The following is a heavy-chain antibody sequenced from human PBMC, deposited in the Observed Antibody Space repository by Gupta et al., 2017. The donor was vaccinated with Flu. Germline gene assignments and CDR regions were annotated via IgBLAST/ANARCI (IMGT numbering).Heavy chain of an antibody. CDR1: GYTFTSYA. V-gene: IGHV1-18*01. CDR3: ARDDRRFALGGDPNYYYYGMDV. J-gene: IGHJ6*02. CDR2: IRAYNGNT. Sequence: QVQLVQSGAEVKKPGASVKVSCKASGYTFTSYAISGVRQAPGQGLEWMGWIRAYNGNTNYAQKLQGRVTMTTDTSTSTAYMELRSLRSDDTAVYYCARDDRRFALGGDPNYYYYGMDVWGQGTTVTVSS. D-gene: IGHD2-21*02.